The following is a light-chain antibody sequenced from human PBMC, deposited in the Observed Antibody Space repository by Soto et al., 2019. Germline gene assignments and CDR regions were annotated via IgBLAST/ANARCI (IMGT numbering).Light chain of an antibody. CDR1: SGDVGGYNY. J-gene: IGLJ1*01. V-gene: IGLV2-14*01. CDR2: DVS. CDR3: SSYTSSSTL. Sequence: QSALTQPASVSGSPGQSITISCTGTSGDVGGYNYVSWHQQHPGKAPKLMIYDVSDRPSGVSNRFSGSKSGNTASLTISGLRAEDEADYYCSSYTSSSTLFGTGTKLTVL.